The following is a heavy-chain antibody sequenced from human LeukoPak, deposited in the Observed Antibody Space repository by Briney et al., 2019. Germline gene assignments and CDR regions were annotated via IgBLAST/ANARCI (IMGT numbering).Heavy chain of an antibody. D-gene: IGHD6-19*01. Sequence: PGGSLRLSCAASGFTFSSYAMSWVRQAPGKGLEWVSGISGSGGNTYYADSVKGRFTISRDNAKNTVYLQMNSLRAEDTAIYYCAKSRSSGYYFDCWGQGTLVTVSS. V-gene: IGHV3-23*01. CDR3: AKSRSSGYYFDC. CDR2: ISGSGGNT. CDR1: GFTFSSYA. J-gene: IGHJ4*02.